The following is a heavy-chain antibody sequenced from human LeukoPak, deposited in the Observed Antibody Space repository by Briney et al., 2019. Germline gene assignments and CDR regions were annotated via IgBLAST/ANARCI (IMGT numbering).Heavy chain of an antibody. Sequence: GGTLRLSCAASGFIFNNYGMKWVRQAPGKGLEWVSAISGSGSSTYYADSVKGRFTISRDNSKKTLYLQMGSLGTEDMAVYYCARVGDNDAFDIWGQGTMVTVSS. D-gene: IGHD2-21*02. CDR1: GFIFNNYG. V-gene: IGHV3-23*01. J-gene: IGHJ3*02. CDR3: ARVGDNDAFDI. CDR2: ISGSGSST.